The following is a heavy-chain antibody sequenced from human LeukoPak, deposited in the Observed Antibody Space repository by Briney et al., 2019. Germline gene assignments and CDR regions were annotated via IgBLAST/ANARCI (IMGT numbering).Heavy chain of an antibody. CDR2: ISGSGGST. Sequence: HPGGSLRLSCAASGFTFSSYAMSWVRQAPGKGLEWVSAISGSGGSTYYADSVKGRFTISRDNSKNTLYLQMNSLSAEDTAVYYCAKGSISGYYDFWSGCYFDYWGQGTLVTVSS. D-gene: IGHD3-3*01. V-gene: IGHV3-23*01. CDR1: GFTFSSYA. CDR3: AKGSISGYYDFWSGCYFDY. J-gene: IGHJ4*02.